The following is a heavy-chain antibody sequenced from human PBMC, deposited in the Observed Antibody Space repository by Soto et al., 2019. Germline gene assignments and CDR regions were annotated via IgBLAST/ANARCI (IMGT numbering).Heavy chain of an antibody. J-gene: IGHJ6*02. CDR1: GYTFTGYY. V-gene: IGHV1-2*04. CDR3: ARATYDFWSGYWNHGMDV. Sequence: ASVKVSCKASGYTFTGYYIHWVRQAPGHGLEWMGWINPNSGGTMYAQNFQGWVTMTRATSISTAYMELRSLRPDDTAVYYCARATYDFWSGYWNHGMDVWGQGTTVTVS. D-gene: IGHD3-3*01. CDR2: INPNSGGT.